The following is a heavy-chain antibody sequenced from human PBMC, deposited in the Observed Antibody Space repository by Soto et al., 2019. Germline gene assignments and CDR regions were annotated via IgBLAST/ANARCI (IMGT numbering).Heavy chain of an antibody. V-gene: IGHV3-23*01. D-gene: IGHD2-21*01. CDR3: AKDRVSRNSVWDPFDV. J-gene: IGHJ3*01. CDR2: IGDGGVDS. Sequence: GGSLRLSCSSSGFIVNNYAMSWVRQAPGKGPEWVSSIGDGGVDSYYADYVKGRFTISRDNSKNSLYLQMNSLRAEDTAIYYCAKDRVSRNSVWDPFDVWGQGTMVTVS. CDR1: GFIVNNYA.